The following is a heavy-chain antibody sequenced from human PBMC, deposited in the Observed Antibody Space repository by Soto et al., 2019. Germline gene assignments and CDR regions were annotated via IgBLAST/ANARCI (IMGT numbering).Heavy chain of an antibody. J-gene: IGHJ5*02. V-gene: IGHV3-33*01. CDR2: IWYDGSNR. CDR1: GFTFSNYG. CDR3: ARDARALATNNWFDP. Sequence: QVQLVESGGGVVQPGTSRRLSCAASGFTFSNYGMHWVRQAPGKGLEWVAIIWYDGSNRYYPDSVKGRFSISRDNSKNTVYLQMNSLRAEDTAVYYCARDARALATNNWFDPWGQGTLVTVSS.